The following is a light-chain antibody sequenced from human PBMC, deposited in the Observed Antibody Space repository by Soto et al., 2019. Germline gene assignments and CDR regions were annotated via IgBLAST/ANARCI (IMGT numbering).Light chain of an antibody. CDR2: AAS. J-gene: IGKJ1*01. Sequence: DIQMTQSPSSLSASVGDRITITCRASQSISRYLNWYQHKPGKAPKLLINAASSLGRGVPSRFNGDGSGTDFTLNISSLQPDDFATDECQQNNGYSTWTFGQGTKVDIK. V-gene: IGKV1-39*01. CDR1: QSISRY. CDR3: QQNNGYSTWT.